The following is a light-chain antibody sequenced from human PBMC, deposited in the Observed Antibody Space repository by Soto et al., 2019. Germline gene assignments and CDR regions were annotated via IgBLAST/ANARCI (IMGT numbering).Light chain of an antibody. J-gene: IGKJ3*01. CDR1: QSVSSD. V-gene: IGKV3-15*01. CDR2: GAS. CDR3: QQYNDWPPIT. Sequence: EVVMTQSPATLSLSPGERATLSCRASQSVSSDLAWYQQKPGQAPRLLIYGASTRATDIPARFSGGGSGTEFTLTISSLQSEYFAIYYCQQYNDWPPITFGPGTRVDFK.